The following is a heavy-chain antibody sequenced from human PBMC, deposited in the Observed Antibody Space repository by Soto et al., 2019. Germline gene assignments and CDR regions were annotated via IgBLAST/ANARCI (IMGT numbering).Heavy chain of an antibody. Sequence: QVQLVQSGAEVKKPGASVKVSCKASGYTFTSYGISWVRQAPGQGLEWMGWISAYNGNTNYAQKLQGRVTMTTDTPTSTAYMELRSLRSDDTAVYYCARDLRDYYGSGRSPFDYWGQGTLVTVSS. V-gene: IGHV1-18*01. CDR1: GYTFTSYG. J-gene: IGHJ4*02. CDR3: ARDLRDYYGSGRSPFDY. CDR2: ISAYNGNT. D-gene: IGHD3-10*01.